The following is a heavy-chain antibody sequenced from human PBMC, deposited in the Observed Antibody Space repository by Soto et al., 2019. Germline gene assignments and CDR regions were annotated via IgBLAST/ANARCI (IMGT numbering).Heavy chain of an antibody. CDR2: MKHDGSET. D-gene: IGHD2-15*01. Sequence: GGSLRLSCAASGFTFNTFWMSWVRQSPGKGLEWVANMKHDGSETYYADSVKGRFTISRDNAKNSLFLQMNTLRTEDTAVYYCARDFATHCSGSTCYPYAYWGQGALVTVSS. V-gene: IGHV3-7*03. CDR3: ARDFATHCSGSTCYPYAY. CDR1: GFTFNTFW. J-gene: IGHJ4*02.